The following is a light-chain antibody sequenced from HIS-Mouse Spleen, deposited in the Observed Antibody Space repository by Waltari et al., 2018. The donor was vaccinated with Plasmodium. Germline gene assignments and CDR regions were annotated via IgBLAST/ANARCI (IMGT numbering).Light chain of an antibody. CDR2: SNK. V-gene: IGLV1-44*01. CDR3: AAWDDSLNGVV. CDR1: ISVTVSNT. J-gene: IGLJ2*01. Sequence: QSVLTQPPSASGTPGQRVTSSCSGSISVTVSNTVNWYQQLPGKAPKLLIYSNKQRPSGVPDRFSGSKSGTSASLAISGLQSEDEADYYCAAWDDSLNGVVFAGGTKLTVL.